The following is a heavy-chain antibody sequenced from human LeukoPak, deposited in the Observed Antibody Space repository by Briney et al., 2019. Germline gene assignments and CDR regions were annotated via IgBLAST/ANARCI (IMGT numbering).Heavy chain of an antibody. CDR1: GYTFTGYY. CDR2: INPNSGGT. V-gene: IGHV1-2*02. J-gene: IGHJ4*02. D-gene: IGHD2-21*02. Sequence: GASVEVSCKASGYTFTGYYMHWVRQAPGQGLEWMGWINPNSGGTNYAQKFQGRVTMTRDTSISTAYMELSRLRSGDTAVYYCARGGELYCGGDCSGIDYWGQGTLVTVSS. CDR3: ARGGELYCGGDCSGIDY.